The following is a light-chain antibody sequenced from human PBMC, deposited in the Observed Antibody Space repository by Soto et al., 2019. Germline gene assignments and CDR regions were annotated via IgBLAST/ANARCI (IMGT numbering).Light chain of an antibody. CDR2: NGD. V-gene: IGLV1-40*01. Sequence: QSVLTQPPSVAGSPGQSVTISCTGISSNVGGGYPVQWYQQLPGTAPKLLIYNGDYRPSGVPDRFSGSKSATSASLAITGLRAEDEAVYFCQSYDRDLTGWAFGGGTKVTVL. CDR3: QSYDRDLTGWA. CDR1: SSNVGGGYP. J-gene: IGLJ3*02.